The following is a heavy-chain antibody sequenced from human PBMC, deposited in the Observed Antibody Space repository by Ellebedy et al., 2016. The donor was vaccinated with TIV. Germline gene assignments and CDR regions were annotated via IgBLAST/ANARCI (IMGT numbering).Heavy chain of an antibody. CDR2: INHSGST. D-gene: IGHD2-2*02. V-gene: IGHV4-34*01. CDR3: ARGFRAWVPAAISSLDY. J-gene: IGHJ4*02. CDR1: GGSFSGYY. Sequence: SETLSLXCAVYGGSFSGYYWSWIRQPPGKGLEWIGEINHSGSTNYNPSPKSRVTISVDTSKNQFSLKLSSVTAADTAVYYCARGFRAWVPAAISSLDYWGQGTLVTVSS.